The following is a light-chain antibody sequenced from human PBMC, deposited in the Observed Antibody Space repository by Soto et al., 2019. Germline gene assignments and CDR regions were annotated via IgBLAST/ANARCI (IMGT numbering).Light chain of an antibody. CDR3: QQQGT. V-gene: IGKV3-20*01. Sequence: EIVLTQSPGTLSLSPGERATLSCRASRSLSSSYVVWYQQKPGQAPRLLIYAASRRATGIPDRCSGSGSATEYTLTISRLEPEDFAVYYCQQQGTLGQGTKLEIK. CDR2: AAS. J-gene: IGKJ2*01. CDR1: RSLSSSY.